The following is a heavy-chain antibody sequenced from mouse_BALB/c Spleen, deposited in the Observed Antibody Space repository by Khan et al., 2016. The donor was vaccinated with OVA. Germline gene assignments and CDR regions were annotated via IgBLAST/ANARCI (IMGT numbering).Heavy chain of an antibody. V-gene: IGHV1S41*01. D-gene: IGHD1-1*01. Sequence: DLVKPGASVKLSCKASGYTFNSYWINWMKQRPGQGLEWIGRIGPGSNNSYYSDMFKGKANLTVDTSSKTAYIQLSSLPSEDSAVYCWASENYYSRSFYVMDYWGQGTPVTVSA. J-gene: IGHJ4*01. CDR2: IGPGSNNS. CDR3: ASENYYSRSFYVMDY. CDR1: GYTFNSYW.